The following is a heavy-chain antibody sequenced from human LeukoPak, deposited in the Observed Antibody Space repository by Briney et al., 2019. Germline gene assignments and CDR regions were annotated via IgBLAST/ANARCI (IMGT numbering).Heavy chain of an antibody. J-gene: IGHJ4*02. CDR3: ARTSVWGSDYPFDY. Sequence: GGSLRLSCAASGFTFSSYGMHWVRQAPGKGLEWVAFIRYDGSNKYYADSVKGRFTISRDNSKNTLYLQMNSLRAEDTAVYYCARTSVWGSDYPFDYWGQGTLVTVSS. D-gene: IGHD3-16*01. CDR1: GFTFSSYG. CDR2: IRYDGSNK. V-gene: IGHV3-30*02.